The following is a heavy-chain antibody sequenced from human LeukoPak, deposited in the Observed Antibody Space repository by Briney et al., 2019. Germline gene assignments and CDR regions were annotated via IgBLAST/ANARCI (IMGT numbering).Heavy chain of an antibody. V-gene: IGHV4-4*07. CDR1: GYSISSGYY. CDR3: ARDQGYNWNYYYYYMDV. J-gene: IGHJ6*03. Sequence: SETLSLTCTVSGYSISSGYYWSWIRQPAGKGLEWIGRIYTSGSTNYNPSLKSRVTMSVDTSKNQFSLKLSSVTAADTAVYYCARDQGYNWNYYYYYMDVWGKGTTVTVSS. D-gene: IGHD1-20*01. CDR2: IYTSGST.